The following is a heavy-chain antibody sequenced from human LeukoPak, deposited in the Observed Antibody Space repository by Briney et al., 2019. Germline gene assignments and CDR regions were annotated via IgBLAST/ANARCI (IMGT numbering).Heavy chain of an antibody. D-gene: IGHD4-11*01. V-gene: IGHV4-31*03. CDR2: IYYSGST. CDR3: ARAQYAVSWFDP. J-gene: IGHJ5*02. CDR1: GGSISSGGYY. Sequence: SQTLSLTCTVSGGSISSGGYYWSWIRQHPGKGLEWIGYIYYSGSTYYNPSLKSRVTISVDTSKNQFSLKLSSVTAADTAVYYCARAQYAVSWFDPWGQGTLVTVSS.